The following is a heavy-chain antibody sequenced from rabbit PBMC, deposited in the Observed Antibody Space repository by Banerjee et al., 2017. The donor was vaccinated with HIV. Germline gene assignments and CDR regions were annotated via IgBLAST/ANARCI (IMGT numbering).Heavy chain of an antibody. J-gene: IGHJ4*01. CDR2: INVATGKP. D-gene: IGHD1-1*01. CDR3: ARDLVGVIGWNFNL. CDR1: GFSFGDRDV. V-gene: IGHV1S45*01. Sequence: QEQLVESGGGLVQPEGSLTLTCTASGFSFGDRDVMCWVRQVPGKGLEWIACINVATGKPVYATWAKGRFTISRTSSTTVTLRMTSLTAADTATYFCARDLVGVIGWNFNLWGPGTLVTVS.